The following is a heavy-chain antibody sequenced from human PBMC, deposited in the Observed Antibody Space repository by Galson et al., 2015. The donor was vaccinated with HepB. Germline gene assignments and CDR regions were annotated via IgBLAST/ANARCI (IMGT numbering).Heavy chain of an antibody. CDR1: GFTFSSYS. CDR3: ARVLKRYYDSSGYYSPFDY. Sequence: SLRLSCAASGFTFSSYSMNWVRQAPGKGLEWVSSISSSSSYIYYADSVKGRFTISRDNAKNSLYLQMNSLRAEDTAVYYCARVLKRYYDSSGYYSPFDYWGQGTLVTVSS. D-gene: IGHD3-22*01. V-gene: IGHV3-21*01. J-gene: IGHJ4*02. CDR2: ISSSSSYI.